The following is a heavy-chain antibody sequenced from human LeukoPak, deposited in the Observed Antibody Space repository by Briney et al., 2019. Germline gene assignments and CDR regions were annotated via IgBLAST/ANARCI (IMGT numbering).Heavy chain of an antibody. CDR1: GGSINGYY. D-gene: IGHD4-17*01. CDR3: ARGIMTTVPTFDY. CDR2: VYYSAST. V-gene: IGHV4-59*01. Sequence: SETLSLTCTVSGGSINGYYWSWIRQPPGKGLEWIGYVYYSASTNYSPSLKSRVTISVDTSKKQFSLRPSSVTAAETAVYYCARGIMTTVPTFDYWGQGTLVTVSS. J-gene: IGHJ4*02.